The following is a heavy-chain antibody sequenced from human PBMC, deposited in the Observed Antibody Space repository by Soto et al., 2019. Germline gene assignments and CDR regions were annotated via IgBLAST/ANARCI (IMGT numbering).Heavy chain of an antibody. D-gene: IGHD5-12*01. CDR1: GFTFSSYS. Sequence: EVQLVESGGGLVKPGGSLRLSCAASGFTFSSYSMNWVRQAPGKGLEWVSSISSSSSYIYYADSVKGRFTISRDNAKNSLYLRMNSLRAEDTAVYYCARDLGWLQPSHFDYWGQGTLVTVSS. V-gene: IGHV3-21*01. CDR3: ARDLGWLQPSHFDY. J-gene: IGHJ4*02. CDR2: ISSSSSYI.